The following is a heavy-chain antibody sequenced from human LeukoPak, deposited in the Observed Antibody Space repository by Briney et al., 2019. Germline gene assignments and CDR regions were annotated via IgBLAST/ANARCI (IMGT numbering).Heavy chain of an antibody. CDR3: ARGECSGGSCPTALDY. Sequence: PSETLSLTCTVSGGSISSYYWSWIRQPAGKGLEWIGSIYHSGSTYYNPSLKSRVTISVDTSKNQFSLKLSSVTAADTAVYYCARGECSGGSCPTALDYWGQGTLVTVSS. CDR1: GGSISSYY. J-gene: IGHJ4*02. CDR2: IYHSGST. D-gene: IGHD2-15*01. V-gene: IGHV4-4*07.